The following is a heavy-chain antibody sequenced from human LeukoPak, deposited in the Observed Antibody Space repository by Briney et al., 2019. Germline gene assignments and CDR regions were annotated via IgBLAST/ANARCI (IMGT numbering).Heavy chain of an antibody. Sequence: GGSLRLSCAASGFTFRNYWMTWVRQAPGKGLEWVANIKQAGSEINYVDSVKGRFTISRDDARNSLSLQMNSLRAEDTAAYYCARDISLPHYDGFDSWGQGTVVTVSS. CDR1: GFTFRNYW. D-gene: IGHD3-3*02. J-gene: IGHJ3*02. CDR3: ARDISLPHYDGFDS. V-gene: IGHV3-7*05. CDR2: IKQAGSEI.